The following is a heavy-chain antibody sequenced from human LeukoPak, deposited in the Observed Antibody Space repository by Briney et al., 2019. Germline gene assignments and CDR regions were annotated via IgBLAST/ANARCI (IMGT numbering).Heavy chain of an antibody. Sequence: TSSETLSLTCTVSGGSISSGGYYWSWIRQPPGKGLEWIGYIYHSGSTYYNPSLKSRVTISVDRSKNQFSLKLSSVTAADTAVYYCALRGEIAVAVLDYWGQGTLVTVSS. D-gene: IGHD6-19*01. CDR3: ALRGEIAVAVLDY. CDR1: GGSISSGGYY. V-gene: IGHV4-30-2*01. CDR2: IYHSGST. J-gene: IGHJ4*02.